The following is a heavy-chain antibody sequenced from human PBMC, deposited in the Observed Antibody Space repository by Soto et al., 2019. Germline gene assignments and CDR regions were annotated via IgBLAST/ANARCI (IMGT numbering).Heavy chain of an antibody. CDR1: GGTFSSHT. D-gene: IGHD3-10*01. J-gene: IGHJ6*02. CDR3: ARFRGSYGMDV. Sequence: QVQLVQSGAEVKKPGSSVKVSCKASGGTFSSHTISWVRQAPGQGLEWMLRIIPILGIPNYSQKFQGRVTITADKSTSTAYMELSSLRSEDTAVYYCARFRGSYGMDVWGHGTTVTVSS. V-gene: IGHV1-69*02. CDR2: IIPILGIP.